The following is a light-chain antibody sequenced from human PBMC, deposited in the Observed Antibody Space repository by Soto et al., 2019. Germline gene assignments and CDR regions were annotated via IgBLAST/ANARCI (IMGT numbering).Light chain of an antibody. CDR3: CSYAGSSTFDPYV. J-gene: IGLJ1*01. Sequence: QSALTQPPSASGSPGQSVTISCTGTSSDVGSYDLVSWYQQHPGKAPKLMIYEGSKRPSGVSNRFSGSKPGNTASLTISGLQAEDEADYYCCSYAGSSTFDPYVFGTGTKVTVL. CDR2: EGS. CDR1: SSDVGSYDL. V-gene: IGLV2-23*03.